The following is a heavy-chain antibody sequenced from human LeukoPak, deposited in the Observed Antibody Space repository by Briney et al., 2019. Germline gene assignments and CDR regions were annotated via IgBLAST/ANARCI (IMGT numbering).Heavy chain of an antibody. D-gene: IGHD3-22*01. CDR2: ISGDGGST. J-gene: IGHJ4*02. V-gene: IGHV3-43*02. CDR1: GFTFDDYA. Sequence: GGSLRLSCAASGFTFDDYAMRWVRQAPGKGLEWVSLISGDGGSTYYADSVKGRFTISRDNSKNSLYLQMNSLRTEDTALYYCAKSYQLEIDYDSSGYYYDPPGYWGQGTLVTVSS. CDR3: AKSYQLEIDYDSSGYYYDPPGY.